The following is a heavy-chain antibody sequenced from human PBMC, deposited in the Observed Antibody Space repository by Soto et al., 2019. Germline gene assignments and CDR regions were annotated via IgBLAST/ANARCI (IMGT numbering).Heavy chain of an antibody. J-gene: IGHJ4*02. CDR3: AKGEGSSAYSLYAY. V-gene: IGHV3-23*01. Sequence: PGGYLGLSCAASGFTFSAYAMNWVRQAPGKGLEWVSVIPSSGTNTYYADSVKGRFTISRDNSENTLYLQMNSLRAEDTAVYYCAKGEGSSAYSLYAYWGQGTQVTVSS. CDR2: IPSSGTNT. D-gene: IGHD3-22*01. CDR1: GFTFSAYA.